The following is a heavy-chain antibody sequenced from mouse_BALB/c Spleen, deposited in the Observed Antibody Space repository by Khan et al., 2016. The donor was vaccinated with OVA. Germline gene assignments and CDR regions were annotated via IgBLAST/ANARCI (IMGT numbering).Heavy chain of an antibody. CDR1: GFTFSTYG. Sequence: EVELVESGGDIVKPGGSLKLSCAASGFTFSTYGMSWVRQTPDKRLEWVATVSTGGHYTYYTDTVKGRFTISRDNAKNTLYLQMSSLWSEDTAMFYCTRLAYYYDSEGFAYWGQGTLVTVSA. CDR2: VSTGGHYT. J-gene: IGHJ3*01. D-gene: IGHD1-1*01. CDR3: TRLAYYYDSEGFAY. V-gene: IGHV5-6*01.